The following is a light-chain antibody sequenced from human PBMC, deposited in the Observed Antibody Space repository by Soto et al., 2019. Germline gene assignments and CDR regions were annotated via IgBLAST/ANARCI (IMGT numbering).Light chain of an antibody. CDR2: AAS. J-gene: IGKJ1*01. V-gene: IGKV1-6*01. Sequence: AIQMTQSPSSLSASVGDRVTITCRASQSIRNELGWYQQKPGKAPKLLIYAASSLQSGVPSRCRGSGSGTYFTLTISSLQPEDFASYYCLQDYNYPWTFGQGNKVDIK. CDR3: LQDYNYPWT. CDR1: QSIRNE.